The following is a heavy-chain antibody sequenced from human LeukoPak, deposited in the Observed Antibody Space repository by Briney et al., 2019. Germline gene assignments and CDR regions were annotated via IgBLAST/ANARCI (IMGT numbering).Heavy chain of an antibody. V-gene: IGHV5-51*01. D-gene: IGHD3-22*01. J-gene: IGHJ4*02. CDR2: IYPGDSDT. Sequence: GESLKISCKGSGYGFTSYWIGWVRQMPGKGLEWMGIIYPGDSDTRYSPSFQGQVTISADKSISTAYLQWSSLKASDTAMYYCASPSYDSSGYPYYWGQGTLVTVSS. CDR1: GYGFTSYW. CDR3: ASPSYDSSGYPYY.